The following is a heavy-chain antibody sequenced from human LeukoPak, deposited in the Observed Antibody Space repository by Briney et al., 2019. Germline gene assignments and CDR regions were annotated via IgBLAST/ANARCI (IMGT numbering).Heavy chain of an antibody. CDR3: ARPGLGDYGDYFDY. CDR2: ISYDGSNK. J-gene: IGHJ4*02. V-gene: IGHV3-30*04. Sequence: GGSLRLSCAASGFTFSSYAMHWVRQAPGKGLEWVAVISYDGSNKYYADSVKGRFTISRDNPKNTLYLQMNSLRAEDTAVYYCARPGLGDYGDYFDYWGQGTLVTVSS. CDR1: GFTFSSYA. D-gene: IGHD4-17*01.